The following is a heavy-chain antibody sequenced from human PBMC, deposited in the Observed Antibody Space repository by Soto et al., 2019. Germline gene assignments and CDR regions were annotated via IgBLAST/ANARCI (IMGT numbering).Heavy chain of an antibody. J-gene: IGHJ4*02. CDR3: ARGMTTVTTLDY. CDR2: IYHSVST. D-gene: IGHD4-4*01. Sequence: QLQLQETGSGLVKPSQTLSLTCAVSGGSISSGGYSWSWIRQPPGKGLEWVGYIYHSVSTYYNPSLQCRVTISVDRSKNRFSLKLSSVTAADTAVYYCARGMTTVTTLDYWGQGTLVTVSS. V-gene: IGHV4-30-2*01. CDR1: GGSISSGGYS.